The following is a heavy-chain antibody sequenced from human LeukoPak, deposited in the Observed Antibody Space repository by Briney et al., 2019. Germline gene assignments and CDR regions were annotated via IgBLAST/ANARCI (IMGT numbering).Heavy chain of an antibody. D-gene: IGHD2-2*01. CDR2: IYYSGST. V-gene: IGHV4-39*07. Sequence: PSETLSLTCTVSGGSISSSSYYWGWIRQPPGKGLEWIGSIYYSGSTNYNPSLKSRVTISVDTSKNQFSLKLTSVTAADTAVYYCARSLGAQLPPIHWGPGTLVTVSS. CDR3: ARSLGAQLPPIH. J-gene: IGHJ4*02. CDR1: GGSISSSSYY.